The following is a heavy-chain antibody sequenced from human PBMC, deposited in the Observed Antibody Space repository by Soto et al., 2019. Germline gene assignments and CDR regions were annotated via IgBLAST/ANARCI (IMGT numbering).Heavy chain of an antibody. CDR3: TTDFIAVAGIDFDY. CDR2: IKSKTDGGTT. Sequence: EVQLVESGGGLVKPGGSLRLSCAASGFTFSNAWMNWVRQAPGKGLEWVGRIKSKTDGGTTDYAAPVKGRFTISRDDSKNTLYLQMNSLKTEDTAVYYCTTDFIAVAGIDFDYWGQGTLVTVSS. V-gene: IGHV3-15*07. J-gene: IGHJ4*02. D-gene: IGHD6-19*01. CDR1: GFTFSNAW.